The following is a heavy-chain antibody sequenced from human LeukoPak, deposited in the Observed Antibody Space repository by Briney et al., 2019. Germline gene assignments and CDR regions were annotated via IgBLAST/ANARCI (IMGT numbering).Heavy chain of an antibody. CDR1: GFTFSSYW. D-gene: IGHD4-11*01. V-gene: IGHV3-74*01. J-gene: IGHJ4*02. Sequence: PGGSLRLSCAASGFTFSSYWMHWVGQAPGKGLVWVSRINSDGSSTSYADSVKGRFTISRDNAKNTLYLQMNSLRAEDTAVYYCARSSYSNGEANDYWGQGTLVTVSS. CDR2: INSDGSST. CDR3: ARSSYSNGEANDY.